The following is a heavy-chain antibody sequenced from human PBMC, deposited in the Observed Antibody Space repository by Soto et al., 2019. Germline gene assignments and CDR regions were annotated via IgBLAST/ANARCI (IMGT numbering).Heavy chain of an antibody. D-gene: IGHD2-15*01. CDR3: ARGSGGHNYYYGMDV. Sequence: XGSLRLSCTASGVTLSTYWMSWVRQAPGMGLEWVANIGEDGSEKYYVDSVKGRFTISRDNAKNSLYLQMNSLRADDTAVYYCARGSGGHNYYYGMDVWGQGNTVTVSS. V-gene: IGHV3-7*03. CDR1: GVTLSTYW. CDR2: IGEDGSEK. J-gene: IGHJ6*02.